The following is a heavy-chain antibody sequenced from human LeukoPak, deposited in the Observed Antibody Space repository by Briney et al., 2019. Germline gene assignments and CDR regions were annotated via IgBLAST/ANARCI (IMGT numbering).Heavy chain of an antibody. J-gene: IGHJ3*02. CDR1: GGTFSSYA. CDR2: IIPIFGTA. CDR3: ARDQRAGYYDSSGYYSMDLDI. V-gene: IGHV1-69*13. Sequence: LVKVSCKASGGTFSSYAISWVRQAPGQGLEWMGGIIPIFGTANYAQKFQGRVTITADESTSTAYMELSSLRSEDTAVYYCARDQRAGYYDSSGYYSMDLDIWGQGTMVTVSS. D-gene: IGHD3-22*01.